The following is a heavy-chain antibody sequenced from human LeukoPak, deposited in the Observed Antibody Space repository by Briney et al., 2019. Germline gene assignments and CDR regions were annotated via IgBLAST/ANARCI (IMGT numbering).Heavy chain of an antibody. D-gene: IGHD6-19*01. CDR2: IYYSGST. CDR1: GGSISSYY. CDR3: ARGGRQWLLSSPHGMDV. Sequence: SETLSLTCTVSGGSISSYYWSWIRQPPGKGLEWIGYIYYSGSTNYNPSLKSRVTISVDTSKNQFSLKLSSVTAADTAVYYCARGGRQWLLSSPHGMDVWGQGTTVTVSS. V-gene: IGHV4-59*01. J-gene: IGHJ6*02.